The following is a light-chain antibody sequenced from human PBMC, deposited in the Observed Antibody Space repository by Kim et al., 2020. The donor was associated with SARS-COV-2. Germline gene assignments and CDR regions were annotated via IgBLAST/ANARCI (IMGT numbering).Light chain of an antibody. CDR2: QDS. Sequence: SYELTQPPSVSVSPGQTASITCPGDKLGDKYACWYQQKPGQSPVLVIYQDSKRPSGIPERFSGSNSGNTATLTLSGTQAMDEADYYCQAWDSSTYVFGTG. V-gene: IGLV3-1*01. CDR1: KLGDKY. J-gene: IGLJ1*01. CDR3: QAWDSSTYV.